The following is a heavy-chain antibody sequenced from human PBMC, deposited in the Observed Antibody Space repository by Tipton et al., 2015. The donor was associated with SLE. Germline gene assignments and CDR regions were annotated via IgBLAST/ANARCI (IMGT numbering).Heavy chain of an antibody. J-gene: IGHJ4*02. CDR2: IRADGSNK. CDR3: AGGTGAYFDH. Sequence: SLRLSCAASGFTYIGYAMHWVRQAPGKGLEWVAFIRADGSNKDYADSVKGRFTISRDNSKNTLYLQMNRLRVEDTAVYYCAGGTGAYFDHWGQGTLVTVSS. D-gene: IGHD3-16*01. V-gene: IGHV3-30*02. CDR1: GFTYIGYA.